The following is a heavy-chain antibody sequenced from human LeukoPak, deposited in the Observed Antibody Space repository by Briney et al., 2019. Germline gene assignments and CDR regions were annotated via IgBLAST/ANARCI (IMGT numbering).Heavy chain of an antibody. V-gene: IGHV1-18*01. Sequence: ASVKVSCKASGYTFTNDGVSWVRQAPGQGLEWVGWISNYNRNMRSAPKFQDRVTITTDTSTSTAYMELRSLTSDDTAVYYCVRDERAVTAGGEYYFDHWGQGTLVTVSS. D-gene: IGHD2-21*01. CDR3: VRDERAVTAGGEYYFDH. CDR2: ISNYNRNM. CDR1: GYTFTNDG. J-gene: IGHJ4*02.